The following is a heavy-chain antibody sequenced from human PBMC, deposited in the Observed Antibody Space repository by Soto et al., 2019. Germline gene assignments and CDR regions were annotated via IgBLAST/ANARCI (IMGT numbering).Heavy chain of an antibody. CDR3: AHRSRGYAYYFDQ. J-gene: IGHJ4*02. CDR2: IFWGDDK. Sequence: QITLKESGPTLAKPTQTLTLTCSFSGFSLSTRGVGVGWIRQPPGKALEWLALIFWGDDKWYSPSLRSRPTINEDTSKNQVVLIMTNKDPVDTATYYCAHRSRGYAYYFDQWGQGTLVTVSS. V-gene: IGHV2-5*02. CDR1: GFSLSTRGVG. D-gene: IGHD5-12*01.